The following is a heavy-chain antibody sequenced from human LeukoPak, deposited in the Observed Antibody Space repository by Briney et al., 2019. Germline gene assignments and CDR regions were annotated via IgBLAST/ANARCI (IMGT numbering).Heavy chain of an antibody. CDR2: IVPFLRIA. J-gene: IGHJ6*02. D-gene: IGHD1-1*01. Sequence: SVKVSCKASGGTFSSSAISWVRQAPGQGLEWMGRIVPFLRIANYAQNFQGRVTITADKSTTTAYMELSSLTSVDTAVYYCAREPLNCSRNYYYGMDVWGQGTTVTVSS. CDR3: AREPLNCSRNYYYGMDV. CDR1: GGTFSSSA. V-gene: IGHV1-69*04.